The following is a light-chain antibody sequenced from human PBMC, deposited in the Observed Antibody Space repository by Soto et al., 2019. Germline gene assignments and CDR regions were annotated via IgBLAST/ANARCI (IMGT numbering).Light chain of an antibody. CDR1: QSISSY. J-gene: IGKJ2*01. V-gene: IGKV1-39*01. CDR2: AAS. CDR3: QQSYSTPQST. Sequence: DLPMTQSPSSLSASVGDRVTITCRASQSISSYLNWYQQKPGKAPKLLIYAASSLQSGVPSRFSGSGSGTDFTLTISSLQPEDFATYYCQQSYSTPQSTFGQGTKLEIK.